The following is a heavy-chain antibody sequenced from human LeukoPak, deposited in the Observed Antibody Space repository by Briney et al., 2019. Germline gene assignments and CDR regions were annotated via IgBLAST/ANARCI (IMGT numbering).Heavy chain of an antibody. CDR3: ARQERGYDGSGHRAFDI. CDR2: IYYSGST. V-gene: IGHV4-39*01. D-gene: IGHD3-22*01. CDR1: SGSISSSSYY. J-gene: IGHJ3*02. Sequence: PSETLSLTCAVSSGSISSSSYYWGWIRQAPGKGLAGMGSIYYSGSTYYNPSLKSRVTLSVDTSKNQFSLKLRSVTAADTAVYYCARQERGYDGSGHRAFDIWGQGTMVTISS.